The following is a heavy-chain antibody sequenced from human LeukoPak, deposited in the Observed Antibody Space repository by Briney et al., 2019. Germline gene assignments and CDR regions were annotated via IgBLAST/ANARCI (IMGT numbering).Heavy chain of an antibody. CDR2: IYYSGST. J-gene: IGHJ5*02. D-gene: IGHD2/OR15-2a*01. CDR3: ARVEDSECWFDP. CDR1: GGSVSVSIYY. V-gene: IGHV4-39*07. Sequence: SETLSLTCTVSGGSVSVSIYYWGWIRQPPGKGLEWIGSIYYSGSTYYNPSLKSRVTISVDTSKNQLSLKLSSVTAADTAVYYCARVEDSECWFDPWGQGTLVTVSS.